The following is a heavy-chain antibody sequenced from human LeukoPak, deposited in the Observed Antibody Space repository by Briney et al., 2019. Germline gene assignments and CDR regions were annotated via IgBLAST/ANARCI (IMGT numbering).Heavy chain of an antibody. J-gene: IGHJ4*02. CDR2: INHSGST. CDR1: GGSFSGYY. V-gene: IGHV4-34*01. D-gene: IGHD6-13*01. Sequence: SETLSLTCAVYGGSFSGYYWSWIRQPPGKGLEWIGEINHSGSTNYNPSLKSRVTISVDASKNQFSLKLSSVTAADTAVYYCAIPPLGSILFDYWGQGTLVTVSS. CDR3: AIPPLGSILFDY.